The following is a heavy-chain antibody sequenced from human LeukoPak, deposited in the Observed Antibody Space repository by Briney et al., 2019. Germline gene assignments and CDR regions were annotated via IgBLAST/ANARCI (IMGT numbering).Heavy chain of an antibody. Sequence: SETLSLTCTVSGGSLSSYYWSWIRQPPGKGLEWIGYIYYSGSTNYNPSLKSRVTISVDTSKNQFSLKLSSVTAADTAVYYCARHVDFNYYDSSGPAMHWYFDLWGRGTLVTVSS. CDR3: ARHVDFNYYDSSGPAMHWYFDL. CDR2: IYYSGST. CDR1: GGSLSSYY. D-gene: IGHD3-22*01. J-gene: IGHJ2*01. V-gene: IGHV4-59*08.